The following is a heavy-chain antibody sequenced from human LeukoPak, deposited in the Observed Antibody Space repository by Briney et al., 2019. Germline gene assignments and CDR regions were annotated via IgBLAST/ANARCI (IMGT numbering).Heavy chain of an antibody. Sequence: SETLSLTCTVSGDSISSSSYYWGWIRQPPGKGLEWIGSIYYSGSTYYNPSLKSRVTISVDTSKNQFSLKLSSVTAADTAVYYCAEIAAAGLWGQGTLVTVSS. D-gene: IGHD6-13*01. V-gene: IGHV4-39*01. J-gene: IGHJ4*02. CDR1: GDSISSSSYY. CDR3: AEIAAAGL. CDR2: IYYSGST.